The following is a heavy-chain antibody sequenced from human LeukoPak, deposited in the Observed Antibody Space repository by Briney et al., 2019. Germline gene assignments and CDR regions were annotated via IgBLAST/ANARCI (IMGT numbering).Heavy chain of an antibody. CDR3: ARDGSAVY. J-gene: IGHJ4*02. CDR1: GFTFSSYS. Sequence: TGGSLRLSCAASGFTFSSYSMNWVRQAPAKGLEWVSSISSSSSYIYYADSVKGRFTISRDNAKNSLYLQMSSLRVEDTAVYYCARDGSAVYWGQGTLVTVSS. CDR2: ISSSSSYI. V-gene: IGHV3-21*01. D-gene: IGHD5-12*01.